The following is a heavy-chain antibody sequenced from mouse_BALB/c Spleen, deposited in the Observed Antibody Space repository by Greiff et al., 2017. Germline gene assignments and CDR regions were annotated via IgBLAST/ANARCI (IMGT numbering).Heavy chain of an antibody. CDR1: GYTFTSYY. J-gene: IGHJ4*01. D-gene: IGHD1-1*01. Sequence: QVQLQQSGAELVKPGASVKLSCKASGYTFTSYYMYWVKQRPGQGLEWIGGINPSNGGTNFNEKFKSKATLTVDKSSSTAYMQLSSLTSEDSAVYYCTREGRFYAMDYWGQGTSVTVSS. CDR3: TREGRFYAMDY. CDR2: INPSNGGT. V-gene: IGHV1S81*02.